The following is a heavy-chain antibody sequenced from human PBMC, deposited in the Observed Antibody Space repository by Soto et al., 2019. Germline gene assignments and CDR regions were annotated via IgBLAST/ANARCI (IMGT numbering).Heavy chain of an antibody. V-gene: IGHV4-39*01. J-gene: IGHJ2*01. D-gene: IGHD6-19*01. CDR2: IYYSGST. CDR3: GGGDGGWSPSYWYFDL. CDR1: GGSISSSSYY. Sequence: QLQLQESGPGLVKPSETLSLTCTVSGGSISSSSYYWGWIRQPPGKGLEWIGSIYYSGSTYYNPSLKSRVTISVDTSKNQFSLELSSVTAADTAVYYCGGGDGGWSPSYWYFDLWGRGTLVTVSS.